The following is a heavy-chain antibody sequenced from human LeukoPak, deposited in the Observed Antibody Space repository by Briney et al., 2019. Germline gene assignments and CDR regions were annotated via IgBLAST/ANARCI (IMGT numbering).Heavy chain of an antibody. CDR1: GFTFSNAW. CDR2: INWNGGST. J-gene: IGHJ4*02. Sequence: PGGSLRLSCAASGFTFSNAWMSWVRQAPGKGLEWVSGINWNGGSTGYADSVKGRFTISRDNAKNSLYLQMNSLRAEDTALYYCAREDVWGTPDYWGQGTLVTVSS. CDR3: AREDVWGTPDY. D-gene: IGHD3-16*01. V-gene: IGHV3-20*04.